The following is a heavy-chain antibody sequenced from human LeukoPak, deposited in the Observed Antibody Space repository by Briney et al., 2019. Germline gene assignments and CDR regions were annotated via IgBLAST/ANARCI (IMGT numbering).Heavy chain of an antibody. Sequence: GGTLRLSCAASGFTFSIYGLSWVRQAPGRGLEWVSAMSGSGGSTYYADSVKGRFTISRDNAKNSLYLQMNSLRAEDTAVYYCARARAAVAGTRGYFDYWGQGTLVTVSS. CDR3: ARARAAVAGTRGYFDY. CDR2: MSGSGGST. D-gene: IGHD6-19*01. V-gene: IGHV3-23*01. J-gene: IGHJ4*02. CDR1: GFTFSIYG.